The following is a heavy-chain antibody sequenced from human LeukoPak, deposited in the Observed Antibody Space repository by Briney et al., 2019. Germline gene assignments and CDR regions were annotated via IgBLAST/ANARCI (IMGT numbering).Heavy chain of an antibody. CDR2: ISGSGHDT. V-gene: IGHV3-11*04. D-gene: IGHD5/OR15-5a*01. J-gene: IGHJ4*02. Sequence: GGSLRLSCEASGFTFSDSYMSWVRQAPGKGLEWLTYISGSGHDTSYADSVKGRYTVSRDNAKNSLFLQMNSLRAEDTAVYYCAKSARVYDHWGQGTLVTASS. CDR3: AKSARVYDH. CDR1: GFTFSDSY.